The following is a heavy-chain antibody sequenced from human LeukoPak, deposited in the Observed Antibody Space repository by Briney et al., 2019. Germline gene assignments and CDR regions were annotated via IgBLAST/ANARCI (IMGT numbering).Heavy chain of an antibody. CDR1: GFTFSSYG. Sequence: GGSLRLSCAASGFTFSSYGVHWVRQAPGKGLEWVAFIRYDGSNKYYADSVKGRFTISRDNSKNTLYLQMNSLRAEDTAVYYCAKDELQYYDFWSGYSNAFDIWGQGTMVTVSS. CDR2: IRYDGSNK. V-gene: IGHV3-30*02. CDR3: AKDELQYYDFWSGYSNAFDI. J-gene: IGHJ3*02. D-gene: IGHD3-3*01.